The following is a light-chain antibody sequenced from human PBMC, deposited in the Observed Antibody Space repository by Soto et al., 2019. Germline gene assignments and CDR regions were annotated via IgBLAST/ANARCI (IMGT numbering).Light chain of an antibody. Sequence: LTQSPASLSASVGDRVTITCRASHGISSYLAWYQQKPGQAPRLLIYDASNRPTDIPARFSGSGSGTDFTLHTRRLPAYDFEPYFSHPRAFGQGTRLEIK. V-gene: IGKV3-11*01. CDR2: DAS. CDR1: HGISSY. CDR3: HPRA. J-gene: IGKJ5*01.